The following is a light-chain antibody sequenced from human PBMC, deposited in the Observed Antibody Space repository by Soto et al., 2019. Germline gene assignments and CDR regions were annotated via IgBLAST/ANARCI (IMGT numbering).Light chain of an antibody. J-gene: IGLJ2*01. V-gene: IGLV9-49*01. CDR2: VGTGGIVG. CDR3: GADHGSGSNSVV. Sequence: QSVLTQPPSASASLGASVTLTYTLSSGYSNYKVDWYQQRPGKGPRFVMRVGTGGIVGSKGDGIPDRFSVLGSGLNRYLTIKNIQEEDESDYHCGADHGSGSNSVVFGGGTKLTVL. CDR1: SGYSNYK.